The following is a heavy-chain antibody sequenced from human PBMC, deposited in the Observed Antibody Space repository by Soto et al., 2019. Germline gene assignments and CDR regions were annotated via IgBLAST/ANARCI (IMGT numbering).Heavy chain of an antibody. Sequence: SETLSLPCTVSGGSMSGFYWTWIRQPAGKGLEWIGRVYSSGGTHYSPSLKSRVTISLDTSKNQFSLRLLSVTDADTAVYFCARGQRFSDWFDPWGQGTLVTVSS. CDR2: VYSSGGT. D-gene: IGHD3-3*01. V-gene: IGHV4-4*07. CDR1: GGSMSGFY. J-gene: IGHJ5*02. CDR3: ARGQRFSDWFDP.